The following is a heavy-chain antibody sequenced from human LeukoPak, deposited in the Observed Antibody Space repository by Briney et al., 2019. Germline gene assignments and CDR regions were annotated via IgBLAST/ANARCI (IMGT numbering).Heavy chain of an antibody. CDR3: ARGALMYNWNDWMRSGALNTAPFDY. CDR2: INHSGST. V-gene: IGHV4-34*01. J-gene: IGHJ4*02. CDR1: GGSFSGYY. Sequence: PSETLSLTCAVYGGSFSGYYWSWIRQPPGKGLEWIGEINHSGSTNYNPSLKSRVTISVDTSKNQFSLKLSSVTAADTAVYYCARGALMYNWNDWMRSGALNTAPFDYWGQGTLVTVSS. D-gene: IGHD1-1*01.